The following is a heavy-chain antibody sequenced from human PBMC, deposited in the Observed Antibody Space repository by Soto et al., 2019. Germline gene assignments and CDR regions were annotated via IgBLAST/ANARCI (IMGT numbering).Heavy chain of an antibody. CDR3: ARALRFLEWSPGYYYGMDV. J-gene: IGHJ6*02. Sequence: GASVKVSCTASGYTFTIYYMHWVRQAPGQGLEWMGIINPSGGSTSYAQKFQGRVTMTRDTSTSTVYMELSSLRSEDTAVYYCARALRFLEWSPGYYYGMDVWGQGTMVTVSS. D-gene: IGHD3-3*01. CDR2: INPSGGST. V-gene: IGHV1-46*01. CDR1: GYTFTIYY.